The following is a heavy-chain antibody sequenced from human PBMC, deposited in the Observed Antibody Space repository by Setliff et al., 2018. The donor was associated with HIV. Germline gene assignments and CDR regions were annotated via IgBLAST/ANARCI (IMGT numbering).Heavy chain of an antibody. V-gene: IGHV1-2*04. J-gene: IGHJ3*02. D-gene: IGHD6-13*01. Sequence: ASVQVSCKASGYTFTGYYMHWVRQAPGQGLEWMGWINPNSGGTNNAQKFQGWVTMTRDTSISTAYMELSRLRSDDTAVYYCARDPEAAAGIRYPGNAFDIWGQGTMVTISS. CDR1: GYTFTGYY. CDR3: ARDPEAAAGIRYPGNAFDI. CDR2: INPNSGGT.